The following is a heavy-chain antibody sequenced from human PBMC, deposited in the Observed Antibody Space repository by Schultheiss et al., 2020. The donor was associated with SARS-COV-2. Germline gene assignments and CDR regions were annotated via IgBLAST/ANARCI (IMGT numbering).Heavy chain of an antibody. CDR1: GDSISSYY. V-gene: IGHV4-59*01. J-gene: IGHJ6*02. CDR3: ARRLGYYYYGMDV. Sequence: SETLSLTCTVSGDSISSYYWNWIRQPPGKGLEWIGYIYYSGSTNYNPSLKSRVTISVDTSKNQFSLKLSSVTAADTAVYYCARRLGYYYYGMDVWGQGTTVTVSS. D-gene: IGHD3-16*01. CDR2: IYYSGST.